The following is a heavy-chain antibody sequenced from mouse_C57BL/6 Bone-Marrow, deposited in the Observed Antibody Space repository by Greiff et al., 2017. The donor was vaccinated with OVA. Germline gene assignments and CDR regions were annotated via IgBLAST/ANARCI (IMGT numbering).Heavy chain of an antibody. V-gene: IGHV1-69*01. CDR3: AREGYSVYFDG. CDR1: GFTFTSYW. D-gene: IGHD2-3*01. J-gene: IGHJ1*03. Sequence: QVQLQQPGAELVMPGASVKLSCKASGFTFTSYWMPWVKQRPGQGLEWIGEIDPSDSYPNYNQQFKGKSTLTVDKSSSTAYMQLSSLTSEDSAGYYCAREGYSVYFDGWGTGTTVTVAS. CDR2: IDPSDSYP.